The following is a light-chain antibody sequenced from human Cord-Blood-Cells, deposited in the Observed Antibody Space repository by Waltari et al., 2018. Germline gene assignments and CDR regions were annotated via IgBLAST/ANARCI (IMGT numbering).Light chain of an antibody. Sequence: QPASVSGSPGQSITISCTGTSSHVGGYNYVSWYQQHPGKAPKLMIYEVSNRPSGVSNRFSGSKSGNTASLTISRLQAEDEADYYCSSYTSSSTWVFGGGTKLTVL. CDR2: EVS. V-gene: IGLV2-14*01. CDR3: SSYTSSSTWV. J-gene: IGLJ3*02. CDR1: SSHVGGYNY.